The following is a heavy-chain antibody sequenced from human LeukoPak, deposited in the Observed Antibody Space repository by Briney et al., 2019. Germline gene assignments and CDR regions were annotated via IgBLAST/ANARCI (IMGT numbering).Heavy chain of an antibody. J-gene: IGHJ5*02. CDR1: GASISSSSYY. CDR2: IYFSGST. Sequence: SETLSLTCTVSGASISSSSYYWIRQPPGKGLEWIGSIYFSGSTYYIPSLKSRVTISADRPKNHFSLKVRSVTGADTAVYYCVTAAGARNWFDPWGQGTLVTVSS. D-gene: IGHD6-13*01. V-gene: IGHV4-39*02. CDR3: VTAAGARNWFDP.